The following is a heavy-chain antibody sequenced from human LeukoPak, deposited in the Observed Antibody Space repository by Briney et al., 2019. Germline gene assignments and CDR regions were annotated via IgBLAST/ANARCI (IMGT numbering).Heavy chain of an antibody. CDR3: ARAPRYDAFDI. J-gene: IGHJ3*02. CDR2: IYYSGST. V-gene: IGHV4-61*01. CDR1: GGSVSSVSYY. D-gene: IGHD1-1*01. Sequence: SETLSLTCTVSGGSVSSVSYYWSWIRQPPGKGLEWIGYIYYSGSTNYNPSLKSRVTISVDTSKNQFSLKLSSVTAVDTAVYYCARAPRYDAFDIWGQGTMVTVSS.